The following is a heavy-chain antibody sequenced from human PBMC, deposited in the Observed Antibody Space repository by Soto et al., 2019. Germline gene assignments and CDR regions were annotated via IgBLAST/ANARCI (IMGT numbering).Heavy chain of an antibody. D-gene: IGHD6-13*01. CDR1: GFTFSSYA. Sequence: GGSLRLSCAASGFTFSSYAMHWVRQAPGKGLEWVAVISYDGSNKYYADSVKGRFTISRDNSKNTLYLQMNSLRAEDTAVYYCASAPGIAAAGTFDYWGQGTLVTVSS. CDR2: ISYDGSNK. V-gene: IGHV3-30-3*01. J-gene: IGHJ4*02. CDR3: ASAPGIAAAGTFDY.